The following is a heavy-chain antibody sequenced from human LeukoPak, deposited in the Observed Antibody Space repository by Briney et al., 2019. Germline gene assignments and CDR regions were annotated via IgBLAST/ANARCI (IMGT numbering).Heavy chain of an antibody. D-gene: IGHD4-11*01. Sequence: GGSLRLSCAASGFTFDDYAMHWVRQAPGKGLEWVSLIGGDGGSTYYADSVKGRFTISRDNSKNSLYLQMNSLRTEDTALYYCAKDTFVRRLHYFDYWGQGTLVTVSS. V-gene: IGHV3-43*02. CDR3: AKDTFVRRLHYFDY. CDR1: GFTFDDYA. CDR2: IGGDGGST. J-gene: IGHJ4*02.